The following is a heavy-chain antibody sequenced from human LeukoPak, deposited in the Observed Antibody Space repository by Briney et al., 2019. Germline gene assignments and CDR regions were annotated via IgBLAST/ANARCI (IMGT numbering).Heavy chain of an antibody. CDR1: GGSISSYY. CDR3: ARLPSRDGYDY. Sequence: SSETLSLTCTVSGGSISSYYWSWIRQPPGKGLEWIGYIYYSGSTNYNPSLKSRVTIPVDTSKNQFSLKLGSVTAADTAVCYCARLPSRDGYDYWGQGTLVTVSS. CDR2: IYYSGST. J-gene: IGHJ4*02. D-gene: IGHD5-24*01. V-gene: IGHV4-59*01.